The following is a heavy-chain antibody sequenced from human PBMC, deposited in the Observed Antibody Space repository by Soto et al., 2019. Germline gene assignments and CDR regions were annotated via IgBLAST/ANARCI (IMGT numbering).Heavy chain of an antibody. V-gene: IGHV3-15*01. CDR3: TPTHCVGSSCYPKWFAP. D-gene: IGHD2-2*01. Sequence: EVQLVESGGGLVKPGGSLRLSCAASGFTFSNAWMSWVRQAPGKGLEWVGRIKSKTDGGTTDDAAPVKGRFINSRDDSKNTLYLQTNRLKTEDTAVYYCTPTHCVGSSCYPKWFAPWGQGTLVTVSS. CDR2: IKSKTDGGTT. CDR1: GFTFSNAW. J-gene: IGHJ5*02.